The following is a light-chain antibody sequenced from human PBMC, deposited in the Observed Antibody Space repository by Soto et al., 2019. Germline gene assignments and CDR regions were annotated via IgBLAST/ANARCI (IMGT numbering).Light chain of an antibody. CDR1: QSISSW. CDR3: QQYNTYDS. Sequence: DIPMTQSPSTLSASVGDRVTITCRARQSISSWLAWYQQKPGKAPKLLIYDASSLESGVPSRFSGSGSGTEFTLTISSLQPDDFATYYCQQYNTYDSFGQGTKLEIK. V-gene: IGKV1-5*01. J-gene: IGKJ2*03. CDR2: DAS.